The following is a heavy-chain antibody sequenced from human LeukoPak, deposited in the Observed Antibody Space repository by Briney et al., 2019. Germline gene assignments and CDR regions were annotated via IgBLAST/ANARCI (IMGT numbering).Heavy chain of an antibody. CDR2: INHSGST. Sequence: SETLSLTCAVYGGSFSVYYWSWIRQPPGKGLEWIGEINHSGSTNYNPSLKSRVTISIDTSKNHFSLNLTSVTAADTAVYYCARTYYYGSGSSYFDPWGQGTLVAVSS. J-gene: IGHJ5*02. D-gene: IGHD3-10*01. V-gene: IGHV4-34*01. CDR3: ARTYYYGSGSSYFDP. CDR1: GGSFSVYY.